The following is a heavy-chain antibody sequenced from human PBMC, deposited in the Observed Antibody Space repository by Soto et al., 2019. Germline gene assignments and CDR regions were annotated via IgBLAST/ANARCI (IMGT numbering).Heavy chain of an antibody. V-gene: IGHV4-34*01. D-gene: IGHD6-13*01. CDR3: ARGPHIEEAGSSYKWFDP. CDR1: GGSFSGYY. CDR2: INHSGST. J-gene: IGHJ5*02. Sequence: SETLSLTCAVYGGSFSGYYWSWIRQPPGKGLEWIGEINHSGSTNYNPSLKSRVTISVDTSKNQFSLKLSSVTAADTAVYYCARGPHIEEAGSSYKWFDPWGQGTLVTVSS.